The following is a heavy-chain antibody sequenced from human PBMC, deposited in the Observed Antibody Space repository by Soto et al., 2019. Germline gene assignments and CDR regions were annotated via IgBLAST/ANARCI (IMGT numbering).Heavy chain of an antibody. Sequence: PGGSLRLSCAASGFTFSSYAMNWVRQAPGKGLEWVSGFTGSGGSTYYADSVKGRFTISRDNSKNTLYLQMNSLRAEDTAVYYCAKEPAGSSLTFFQHWGQGTLVTVSS. CDR3: AKEPAGSSLTFFQH. CDR1: GFTFSSYA. V-gene: IGHV3-23*01. CDR2: FTGSGGST. D-gene: IGHD6-13*01. J-gene: IGHJ1*01.